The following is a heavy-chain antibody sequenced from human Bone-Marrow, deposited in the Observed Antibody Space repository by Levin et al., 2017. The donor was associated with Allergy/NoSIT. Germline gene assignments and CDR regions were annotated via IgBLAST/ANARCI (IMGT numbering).Heavy chain of an antibody. D-gene: IGHD2-15*01. J-gene: IGHJ3*02. CDR3: TRGQWSTFNI. CDR2: TYYRSKLYT. CDR1: GDSVSSNSVA. V-gene: IGHV6-1*01. Sequence: SETLSLTCALSGDSVSSNSVAWNWIRQSPSRGLEFLGRTYYRSKLYTDHAVSVKGRITINVDTSKNQFSLQLNSVTPGETAVYYCTRGQWSTFNIWGQGTMVTVS.